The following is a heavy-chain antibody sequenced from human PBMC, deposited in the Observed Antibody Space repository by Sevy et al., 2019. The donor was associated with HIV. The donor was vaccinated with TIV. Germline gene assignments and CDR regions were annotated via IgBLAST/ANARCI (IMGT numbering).Heavy chain of an antibody. CDR1: GFTFSDYY. CDR3: AKDILGWAFDY. D-gene: IGHD3-3*01. J-gene: IGHJ4*01. CDR2: ISTGSTYT. V-gene: IGHV3-11*06. Sequence: GGSLRLSCVASGFTFSDYYMSWIRQAPGKGLEWVSYISTGSTYTNYADSVKGRFTVSRDNSENSLYLQMNSLRAEDTAVYYCAKDILGWAFDYWGHGTLVTVSS.